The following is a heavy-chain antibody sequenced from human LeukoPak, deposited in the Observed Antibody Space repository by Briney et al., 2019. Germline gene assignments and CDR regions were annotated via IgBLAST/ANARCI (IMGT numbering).Heavy chain of an antibody. Sequence: PGGSLRLSCAASGFTFSSYSMNWVRQAPGKGLEWVSSISSSSSYTYYADSVKGRFTISRDNAKNSLYLQMNSLRAEDTAVYYCARHPVYYDILTGYYHYWGQGTLVTVSS. CDR1: GFTFSSYS. CDR3: ARHPVYYDILTGYYHY. CDR2: ISSSSSYT. J-gene: IGHJ4*02. V-gene: IGHV3-21*01. D-gene: IGHD3-9*01.